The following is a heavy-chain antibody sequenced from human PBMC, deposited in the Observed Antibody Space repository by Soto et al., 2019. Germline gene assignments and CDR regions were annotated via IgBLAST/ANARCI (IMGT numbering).Heavy chain of an antibody. CDR3: AREMRDTVTTFDC. Sequence: QVQLQESGPGLVKPSQTLPLTCTVSGGSISSGDYYWSWIRQPPGKVLEWIGYIYKTGSTDYNPSLKSRVTISVDMSKNQFYLHLRSVTAADTAVYYCAREMRDTVTTFDCWGQGTLVTVSS. CDR2: IYKTGST. V-gene: IGHV4-30-4*01. J-gene: IGHJ4*02. D-gene: IGHD4-17*01. CDR1: GGSISSGDYY.